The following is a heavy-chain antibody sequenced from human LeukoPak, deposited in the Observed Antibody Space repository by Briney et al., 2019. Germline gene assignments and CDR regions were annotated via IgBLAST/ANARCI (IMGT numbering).Heavy chain of an antibody. V-gene: IGHV3-9*01. J-gene: IGHJ4*02. CDR1: GFTFDDYA. D-gene: IGHD3-10*01. CDR2: ISWNSGSI. CDR3: AKDKADYYGSGSYDY. Sequence: GGSLRLSCAASGFTFDDYAMHWVRQAPGKGLEWVSGISWNSGSIGYADSVKGRFTISRDNAKNSLYLQMNSLRAEDTALYYCAKDKADYYGSGSYDYWGQGTLVTVSS.